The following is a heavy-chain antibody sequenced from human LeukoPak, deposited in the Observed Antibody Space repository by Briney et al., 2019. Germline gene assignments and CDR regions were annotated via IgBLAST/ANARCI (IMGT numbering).Heavy chain of an antibody. D-gene: IGHD4-11*01. CDR1: GYTFTSYY. CDR2: INPSGGST. Sequence: ASVKVSCKASGYTFTSYYMHWVRQAPGQGLEWMGIINPSGGSTSYAQKFQGRVTMTRDMSTSTVYMELSSLRSEDTAVYYCARAHRKTRNSDYPDAFDIWGQGTMVTVSS. J-gene: IGHJ3*02. V-gene: IGHV1-46*01. CDR3: ARAHRKTRNSDYPDAFDI.